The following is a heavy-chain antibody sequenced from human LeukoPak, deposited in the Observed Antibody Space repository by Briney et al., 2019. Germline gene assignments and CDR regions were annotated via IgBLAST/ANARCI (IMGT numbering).Heavy chain of an antibody. CDR1: GGSISSGSYY. V-gene: IGHV4-61*02. Sequence: KSSETLSLTCTVSGGSISSGSYYWSWIRQPAGKGLEWIGRIYIRGSTSYNPALKSRVTISVDTSKNQFSLKLSSVTAADTAVYYCTRGSIAYYYMDVWGKGTTVTISS. CDR2: IYIRGST. D-gene: IGHD3-22*01. J-gene: IGHJ6*03. CDR3: TRGSIAYYYMDV.